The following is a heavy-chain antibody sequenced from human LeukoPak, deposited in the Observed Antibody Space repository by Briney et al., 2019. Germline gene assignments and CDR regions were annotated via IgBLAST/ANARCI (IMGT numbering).Heavy chain of an antibody. CDR1: GFTFSSYA. V-gene: IGHV3-23*01. D-gene: IGHD3-10*01. Sequence: PGGSLRLSCAASGFTFSSYAMSWVRQAPGKGLEWVSAISGSGGSTYYADSVKGRFTISRDNSKNTLYLQMNSLRAEDTAVYYCAKDPAYYYGSGSYYFDYWGQGTLVTVSS. J-gene: IGHJ4*02. CDR2: ISGSGGST. CDR3: AKDPAYYYGSGSYYFDY.